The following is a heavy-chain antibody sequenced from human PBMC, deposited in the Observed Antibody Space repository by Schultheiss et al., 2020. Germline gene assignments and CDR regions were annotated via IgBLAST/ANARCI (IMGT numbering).Heavy chain of an antibody. V-gene: IGHV1-8*03. D-gene: IGHD2-15*01. CDR3: ARAVVVAATPYYYYGMDV. CDR2: MNPNSGNT. J-gene: IGHJ6*02. Sequence: ASVKVSCKASGYTFTGYYMHWVRQAPGQGLEWMGWMNPNSGNTGYAQKFQGRVTITADKSTSTAYMELSSLRSEDTAVYYCARAVVVAATPYYYYGMDVWGQGTTVTVSS. CDR1: GYTFTGYY.